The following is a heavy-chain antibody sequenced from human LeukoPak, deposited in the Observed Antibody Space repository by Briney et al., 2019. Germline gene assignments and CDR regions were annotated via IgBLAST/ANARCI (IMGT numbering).Heavy chain of an antibody. CDR2: IDWDDDK. Sequence: SGPALVKPTQTLTLTCTFSGFSLSTSGMCVSWIRQPPGKALEWLARIDWDDDKYYSTSLKTRLTISKDTSKNQVVLTMTNMDPVDTATYYCARTSPPYNWNGYWFDPWGQGTLVTVSS. D-gene: IGHD1-1*01. J-gene: IGHJ5*02. V-gene: IGHV2-70*11. CDR3: ARTSPPYNWNGYWFDP. CDR1: GFSLSTSGMC.